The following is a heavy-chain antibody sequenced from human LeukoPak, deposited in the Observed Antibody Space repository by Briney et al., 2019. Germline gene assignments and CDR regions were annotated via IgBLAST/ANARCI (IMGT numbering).Heavy chain of an antibody. CDR1: GYSNSSGYY. CDR2: IYHSGST. Sequence: SETLSLTCTVSGYSNSSGYYWGWIRQPPGKGLEWIGSIYHSGSTYYNPSLKSRVTISVDTSKNQFSLKLSSVTAADTAVYYCARAIRRFLEWLLVYNWFDPWGQGTLVTVSS. CDR3: ARAIRRFLEWLLVYNWFDP. D-gene: IGHD3-3*01. V-gene: IGHV4-38-2*02. J-gene: IGHJ5*02.